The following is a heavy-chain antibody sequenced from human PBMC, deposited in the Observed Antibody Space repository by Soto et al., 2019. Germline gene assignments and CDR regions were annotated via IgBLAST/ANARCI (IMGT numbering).Heavy chain of an antibody. Sequence: SQTLSLTCAISGDSVPSNSAAWNWIRQSPSRGLEWLGRTYYRSKWYNDYAVSVKSRITINPDTSKNQFSLQLNSVTPEDTAVYYCVGITGYTSAFDIWGQGTMVTVSS. CDR1: GDSVPSNSAA. CDR2: TYYRSKWYN. D-gene: IGHD1-20*01. J-gene: IGHJ3*02. CDR3: VGITGYTSAFDI. V-gene: IGHV6-1*01.